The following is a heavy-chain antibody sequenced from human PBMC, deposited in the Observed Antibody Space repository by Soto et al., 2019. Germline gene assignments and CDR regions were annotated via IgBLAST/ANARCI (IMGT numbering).Heavy chain of an antibody. CDR1: GFTFSNYT. D-gene: IGHD6-13*01. J-gene: IGHJ4*02. V-gene: IGHV3-21*01. CDR2: ISSSGRYI. Sequence: EVQLVESGGGLVKPGGSLRLSCAASGFTFSNYTINWVREAPGKGLEWVSSISSSGRYIYYADSVKGRFTISRDNAKNSVYLHMTSLRAEDTAVYYCARDEAGAAAYDWGQGTLVTVSS. CDR3: ARDEAGAAAYD.